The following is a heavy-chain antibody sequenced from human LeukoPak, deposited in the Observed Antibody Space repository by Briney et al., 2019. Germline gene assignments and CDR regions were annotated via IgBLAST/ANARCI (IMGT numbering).Heavy chain of an antibody. V-gene: IGHV3-74*01. CDR1: GFTFSDYW. Sequence: PGGSLGLSCAASGFTFSDYWMHWVRQVPGKGLVWVSYVKSDGSNTNYADSVKGRFTVSRDNAKNTLYLQMNSLRAEDTAVYYCVRDGRKFNFDYWGQGTLVTVSS. CDR2: VKSDGSNT. CDR3: VRDGRKFNFDY. J-gene: IGHJ4*02. D-gene: IGHD2-15*01.